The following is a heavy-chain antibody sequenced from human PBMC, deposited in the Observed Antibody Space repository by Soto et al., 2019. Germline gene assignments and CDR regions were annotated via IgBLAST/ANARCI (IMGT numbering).Heavy chain of an antibody. CDR3: ARLWSDSLTWGYYYYGLDV. D-gene: IGHD3-3*01. Sequence: EVQLVQSGAEVKKPGESLKISCKGSGYSFSNYYIAWVRQLPGKGLEWMGVIYPGDSDTKYSPSFQGQVIISADKSINTAYLQWSSLEASDTAMYYCARLWSDSLTWGYYYYGLDVWGQGTTVSVSS. CDR1: GYSFSNYY. V-gene: IGHV5-51*01. J-gene: IGHJ6*02. CDR2: IYPGDSDT.